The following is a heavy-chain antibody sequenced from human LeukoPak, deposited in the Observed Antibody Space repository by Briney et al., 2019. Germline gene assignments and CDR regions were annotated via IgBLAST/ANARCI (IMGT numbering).Heavy chain of an antibody. CDR3: ARKALGDYYLDY. J-gene: IGHJ4*02. D-gene: IGHD3-10*01. CDR2: ISHSGST. V-gene: IGHV4-39*01. CDR1: GCSISSTSYY. Sequence: TLSLTCTVSGCSISSTSYYWGWIRQPPGKGLEWIGTISHSGSTYYKPSLKSRVTISVDTSKNQFSLKLSSVTAADTAVYYCARKALGDYYLDYWGQGTLVTVSS.